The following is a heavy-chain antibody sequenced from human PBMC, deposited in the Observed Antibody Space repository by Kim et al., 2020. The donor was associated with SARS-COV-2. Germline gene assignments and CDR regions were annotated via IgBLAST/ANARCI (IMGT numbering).Heavy chain of an antibody. D-gene: IGHD3-9*01. Sequence: ASVKVSCKASGNTFTSNGFSWVRQAPGQGLEWMGWISAYNGDTNYAQKLQGRVTMTTDTSTSTAYMELGSLRSDDTAVYYCARMGRFTDILTGRTRAWFDPWGQGTLVTVSS. CDR1: GNTFTSNG. CDR2: ISAYNGDT. V-gene: IGHV1-18*01. CDR3: ARMGRFTDILTGRTRAWFDP. J-gene: IGHJ5*02.